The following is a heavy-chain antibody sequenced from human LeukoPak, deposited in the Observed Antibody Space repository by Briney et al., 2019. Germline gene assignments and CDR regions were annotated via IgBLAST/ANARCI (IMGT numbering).Heavy chain of an antibody. V-gene: IGHV4-39*01. J-gene: IGHJ6*02. CDR2: ISYSGST. CDR1: GGSVSNSPYY. CDR3: ARSHGMGD. Sequence: SETLSLTCSVSGGSVSNSPYYWVWIRQPPGKGLEWIGCISYSGSTYYNPSLKSRLTISVDTSKNQFSHEVKSVTAADTAVYYCARSHGMGDWGPGTTVTVSS.